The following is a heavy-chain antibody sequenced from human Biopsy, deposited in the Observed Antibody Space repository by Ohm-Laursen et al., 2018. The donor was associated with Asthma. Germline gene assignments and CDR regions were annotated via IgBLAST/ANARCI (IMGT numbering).Heavy chain of an antibody. D-gene: IGHD3-3*02. V-gene: IGHV3-7*01. CDR1: GFTFGDYW. CDR3: ARTFHFWSPYHAEHYQL. J-gene: IGHJ1*01. Sequence: SLRLSCAAPGFTFGDYWMSWVRQVPGKGLEWVANIKHDGSEINHVDSLKGRFTISRDNAKNSLYLQMNSLRAEDTAVYYCARTFHFWSPYHAEHYQLWGQGTLVTVSS. CDR2: IKHDGSEI.